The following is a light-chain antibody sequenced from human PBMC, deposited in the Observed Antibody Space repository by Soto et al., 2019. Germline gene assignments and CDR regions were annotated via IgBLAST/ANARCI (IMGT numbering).Light chain of an antibody. CDR2: GS. Sequence: DIQMTQSPSSLSASIGDRVTITCRASQSIASDLCWYQQKPGNAPKLLIFGSIFHSGVPSRFSGSGSGTDYTLTITSLQPEDLATYYCQQGHGTFGQGTKVEVK. V-gene: IGKV1-39*01. CDR3: QQGHGT. J-gene: IGKJ1*01. CDR1: QSIASD.